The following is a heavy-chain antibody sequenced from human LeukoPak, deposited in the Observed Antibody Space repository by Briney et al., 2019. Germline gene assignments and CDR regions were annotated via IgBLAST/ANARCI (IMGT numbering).Heavy chain of an antibody. CDR3: ASDNESTDYYVGSGMDY. D-gene: IGHD3-22*01. J-gene: IGHJ4*02. V-gene: IGHV1-69*06. CDR1: GGTFSSYA. CDR2: IIPIFGTA. Sequence: SVKVSCKASGGTFSSYAISWVRQAPGQGLEWMGGIIPIFGTANYAQKFQGRVTITADKSTSTAYMELSSLRSEDTAVYYCASDNESTDYYVGSGMDYWGQGTLVTVSS.